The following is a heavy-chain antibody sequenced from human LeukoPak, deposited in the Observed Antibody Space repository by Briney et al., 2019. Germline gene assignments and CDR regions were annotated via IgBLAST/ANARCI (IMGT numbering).Heavy chain of an antibody. CDR3: ARDSGSGSYSGY. CDR1: GFTFSSYA. V-gene: IGHV3-23*01. D-gene: IGHD3-10*01. Sequence: GGSLRLSCAASGFTFSSYAMSWVRQAPGKGLEWVSAINGSGGSTYYADSVKGRFTISRDNAKNTLYLQMNSLRAEDTAVYYCARDSGSGSYSGYWGLGTLVTVSS. CDR2: INGSGGST. J-gene: IGHJ4*02.